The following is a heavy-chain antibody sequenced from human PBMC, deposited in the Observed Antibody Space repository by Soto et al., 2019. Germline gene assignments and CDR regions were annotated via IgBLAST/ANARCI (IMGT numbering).Heavy chain of an antibody. CDR3: ARGRRYDFWSGYYTGFDP. D-gene: IGHD3-3*01. Sequence: QVQLVQSGAEVKKPGASVKVSCKASGYTFTSYYMHWVRQAPGQGLEWMGIINPSGGSTSYAQKFQGRVTMTRDTATSTVYMELSSLRSEDTAVYYCARGRRYDFWSGYYTGFDPWGQGTLVTVSS. CDR2: INPSGGST. J-gene: IGHJ5*02. CDR1: GYTFTSYY. V-gene: IGHV1-46*03.